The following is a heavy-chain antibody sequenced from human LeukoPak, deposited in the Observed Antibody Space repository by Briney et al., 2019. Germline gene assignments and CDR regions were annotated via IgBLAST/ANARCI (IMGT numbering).Heavy chain of an antibody. D-gene: IGHD2-15*01. J-gene: IGHJ5*02. Sequence: ASVKVSCKASGYTFTSYGISWVRQAPGQGLEWMGWISAYNGNTNYAQKLQGRVTMTTDTSTSTAYMELRSLRSDDTAVYYCARIYCSGGSCYGLGFDPWGQGTLVTVSS. V-gene: IGHV1-18*01. CDR3: ARIYCSGGSCYGLGFDP. CDR1: GYTFTSYG. CDR2: ISAYNGNT.